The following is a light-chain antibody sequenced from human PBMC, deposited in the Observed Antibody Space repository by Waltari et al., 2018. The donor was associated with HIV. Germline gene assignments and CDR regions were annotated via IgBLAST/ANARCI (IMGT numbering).Light chain of an antibody. J-gene: IGLJ2*01. Sequence: QSVLTQPPSASGTHGPRVPISCSGRSSNIGSSFVYWYMHLTGTAPKLLIYRNNPRPSGVPDRFSGSKSGTSGSLAISGLRSEDEADYFCAAWSGSLSGVVFGGGTKLTVL. CDR3: AAWSGSLSGVV. V-gene: IGLV1-47*01. CDR1: SSNIGSSF. CDR2: RNN.